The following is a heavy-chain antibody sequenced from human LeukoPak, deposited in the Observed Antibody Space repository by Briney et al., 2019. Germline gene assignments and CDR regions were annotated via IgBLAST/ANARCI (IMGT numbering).Heavy chain of an antibody. CDR1: GYTFTGYY. CDR2: INPNSGGT. D-gene: IGHD2-15*01. CDR3: ARGPSGYCSGGSCYLVDY. J-gene: IGHJ4*02. Sequence: PRASVKVSCKASGYTFTGYYMHWVRQAPGQGLEWMGRINPNSGGTNYAQKFQGRVTMTWDTSISTAYTELSRLRSDDTAVYYCARGPSGYCSGGSCYLVDYWGQGTLVTVSS. V-gene: IGHV1-2*06.